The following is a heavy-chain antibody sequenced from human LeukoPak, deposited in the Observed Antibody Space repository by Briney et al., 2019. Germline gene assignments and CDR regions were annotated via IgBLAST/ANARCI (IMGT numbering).Heavy chain of an antibody. CDR3: ARLHFFDL. Sequence: GGSLRLSCAASGFTVSSNYMSWVRQAPGKGLECVAIIKHDGSETIYGDSVKGRFSISRDNVKSLLYLQMNSLRAEDTAVYYCARLHFFDLWGQGTLVTVSS. J-gene: IGHJ4*02. CDR2: IKHDGSET. V-gene: IGHV3-7*03. CDR1: GFTVSSNY.